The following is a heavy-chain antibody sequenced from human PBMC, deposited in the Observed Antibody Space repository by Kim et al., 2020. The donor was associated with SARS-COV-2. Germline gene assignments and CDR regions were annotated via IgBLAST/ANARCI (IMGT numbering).Heavy chain of an antibody. Sequence: GRFTISRANSKNTLYLQMNSLRAEDTAVYYCARDWSYYYDSSGYSAGFDYWGQGTLVTVSS. V-gene: IGHV3-30*07. CDR3: ARDWSYYYDSSGYSAGFDY. D-gene: IGHD3-22*01. J-gene: IGHJ4*02.